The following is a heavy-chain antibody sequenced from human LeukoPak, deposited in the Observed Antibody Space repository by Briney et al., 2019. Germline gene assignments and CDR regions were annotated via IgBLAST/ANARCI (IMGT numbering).Heavy chain of an antibody. V-gene: IGHV1-2*02. CDR2: INPNSGGT. CDR3: ARDQVGAARFDS. J-gene: IGHJ4*02. D-gene: IGHD2-15*01. CDR1: GYIFSGYY. Sequence: ASVKVSCKASGYIFSGYYMRWVRQAPGQGLEWMGWINPNSGGTNYAQKFQGRVTMTRDTSISTAYMELSRLRSDDTAVYYCARDQVGAARFDSWGQGTLVTVSP.